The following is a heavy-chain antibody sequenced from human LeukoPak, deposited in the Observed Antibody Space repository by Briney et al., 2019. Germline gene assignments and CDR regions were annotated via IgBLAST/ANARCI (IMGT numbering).Heavy chain of an antibody. J-gene: IGHJ4*02. Sequence: QPGRSLRLSCAASGFTFSSYGMHWVRQAPGKGLEWVAVISYDGSNKYYADSVKGRFTISRDNSKNTLYLQMNSLRAEDTAVYYCAKGSGGWYYFDYGAQGTLVPVSS. CDR2: ISYDGSNK. V-gene: IGHV3-30*18. CDR3: AKGSGGWYYFDY. CDR1: GFTFSSYG. D-gene: IGHD6-19*01.